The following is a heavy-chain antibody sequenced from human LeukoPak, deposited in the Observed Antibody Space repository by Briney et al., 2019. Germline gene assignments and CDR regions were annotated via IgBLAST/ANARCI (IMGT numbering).Heavy chain of an antibody. J-gene: IGHJ3*02. V-gene: IGHV3-21*01. CDR2: ISSSSSYI. Sequence: GGSLRLSCAASGFTFSSYSMNWVRQAPGKGLEWVSSISSSSSYIYYADSVKGRFTISRDNAKNSLYLQMNSLRAEDTAVYYCARGITMIVVASDAFDIWGQGTMVTVSS. CDR1: GFTFSSYS. CDR3: ARGITMIVVASDAFDI. D-gene: IGHD3-22*01.